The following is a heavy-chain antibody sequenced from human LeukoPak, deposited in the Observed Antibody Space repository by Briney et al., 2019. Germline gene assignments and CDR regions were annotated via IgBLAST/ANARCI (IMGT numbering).Heavy chain of an antibody. Sequence: SETLSLTCTVSGGSISSSSYYWGWIRPPPGKGLEWIGGIYYSGSTYYNPSVKSRVPISGDTSKNQFSLKLSSVTAADTAVYYCATYDSSGYYPYWYFDLWGRGTLVTVSS. V-gene: IGHV4-39*01. CDR2: IYYSGST. J-gene: IGHJ2*01. D-gene: IGHD3-22*01. CDR3: ATYDSSGYYPYWYFDL. CDR1: GGSISSSSYY.